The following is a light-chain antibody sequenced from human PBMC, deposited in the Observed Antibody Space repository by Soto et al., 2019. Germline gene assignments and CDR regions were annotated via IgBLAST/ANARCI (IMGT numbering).Light chain of an antibody. CDR1: ESVTNY. CDR3: QQRSDWPWT. V-gene: IGKV3-11*01. Sequence: EIVLTQSPATLSLSPGERGTLSCRASESVTNYLAWYQQKPGQAPRLLVYDFSNRATGIPARFSGGGSGTDFTLTISNLEPEDFAVYYCQQRSDWPWTFGQGTKVEIK. J-gene: IGKJ1*01. CDR2: DFS.